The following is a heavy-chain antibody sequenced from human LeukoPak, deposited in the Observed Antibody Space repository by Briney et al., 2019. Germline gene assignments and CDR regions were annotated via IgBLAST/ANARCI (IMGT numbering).Heavy chain of an antibody. D-gene: IGHD3-10*01. CDR1: GFTFSSYA. V-gene: IGHV3-23*01. J-gene: IGHJ1*01. CDR3: AKGRDYYGSGSYEFHH. CDR2: ISGSGGST. Sequence: PGGSLRLSCAASGFTFSSYAMSWVRQAPGKGLEWVSAISGSGGSTYYADSVKGRFTISRDNSKNTLYLQMNSLRAEDTAVYYCAKGRDYYGSGSYEFHHWGGGTLVSVSS.